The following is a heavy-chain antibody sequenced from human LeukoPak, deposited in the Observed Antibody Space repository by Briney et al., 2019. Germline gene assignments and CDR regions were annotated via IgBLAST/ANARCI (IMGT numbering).Heavy chain of an antibody. J-gene: IGHJ4*02. CDR3: ARSKYTRGSNYFDY. V-gene: IGHV3-49*04. CDR2: LKSQAFGGTT. Sequence: GGSLRLSCAASGFTFSSHGMHWVRQAPGKGLEWVGFLKSQAFGGTTEYAASLEGRFTISRDDSKSIAYLQMNSLKTEDTAVYYCARSKYTRGSNYFDYWGQGTLVTVSS. D-gene: IGHD2/OR15-2a*01. CDR1: GFTFSSHG.